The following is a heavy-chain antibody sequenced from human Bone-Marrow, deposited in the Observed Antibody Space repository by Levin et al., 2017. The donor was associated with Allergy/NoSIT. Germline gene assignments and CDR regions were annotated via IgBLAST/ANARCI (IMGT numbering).Heavy chain of an antibody. V-gene: IGHV3-11*01. D-gene: IGHD2-2*01. CDR3: ARDGSKYCSSTSCYSGHYDYGMDV. Sequence: GGSLRLSCAASGFTFSDYYMSWIRQAPGKGLEWVSYIGSSDSTIYYADSVKGRFTISRDNARNALYLQMNSLRDEDTAVYYCARDGSKYCSSTSCYSGHYDYGMDVWGQGTTVTVSS. J-gene: IGHJ6*02. CDR2: IGSSDSTI. CDR1: GFTFSDYY.